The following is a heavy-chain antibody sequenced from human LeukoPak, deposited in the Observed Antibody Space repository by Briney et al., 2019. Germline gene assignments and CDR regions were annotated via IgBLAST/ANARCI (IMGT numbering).Heavy chain of an antibody. CDR2: IYYSGST. D-gene: IGHD5-12*01. Sequence: SETLSLTCTVSGGSMSSSSYYWGWIRQPPGKGLEWIGSIYYSGSTYYNPSLKSRVTISVDTSKNQFSLKLSSVTAADTAVYYCARVVDIVATIIGDAFDIWGQGTMVTVSS. CDR3: ARVVDIVATIIGDAFDI. CDR1: GGSMSSSSYY. J-gene: IGHJ3*02. V-gene: IGHV4-39*01.